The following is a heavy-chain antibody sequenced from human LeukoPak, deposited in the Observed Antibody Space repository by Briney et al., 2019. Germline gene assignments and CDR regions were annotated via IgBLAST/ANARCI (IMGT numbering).Heavy chain of an antibody. Sequence: GGSLRLSCAASGFTFNNFGMHWVRQAPGKGLEWVAFIRDDGKNKYYVNSVKGRFTISRDNSKNTLYLQMNSLRIEDTAVYYCAKSPKMDYYYYYMDFWGKGTTVTVSS. CDR3: AKSPKMDYYYYYMDF. CDR1: GFTFNNFG. D-gene: IGHD2-8*01. J-gene: IGHJ6*03. CDR2: IRDDGKNK. V-gene: IGHV3-30*02.